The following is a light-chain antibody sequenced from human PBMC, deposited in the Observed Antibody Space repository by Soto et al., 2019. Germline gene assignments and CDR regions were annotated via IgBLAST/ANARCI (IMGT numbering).Light chain of an antibody. CDR1: NNDVGDYDF. Sequence: QSALTQPRSVSGSPGQSVTISCTGTNNDVGDYDFVSWYHQHPGKVPSLVIFDVNVRPSGVPNRFSGSKSGTTASLTISGLLTEDEGIYYCCSYAGSYTWVFGGGTKVTVL. J-gene: IGLJ3*02. CDR2: DVN. CDR3: CSYAGSYTWV. V-gene: IGLV2-11*01.